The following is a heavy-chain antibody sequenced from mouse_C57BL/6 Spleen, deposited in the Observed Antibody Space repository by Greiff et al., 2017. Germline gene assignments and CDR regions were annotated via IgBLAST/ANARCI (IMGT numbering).Heavy chain of an antibody. J-gene: IGHJ4*01. CDR1: GFSLTSYG. D-gene: IGHD3-3*01. V-gene: IGHV2-2*01. CDR3: ARNSGTDYAMDY. CDR2: IWSGGST. Sequence: VHLVESGPGLVQPSQSLSITCTVSGFSLTSYGVHWVRPSPGKGLEWLGVIWSGGSTDYNAAFISRLSISKDNSKSQVFFKMNRLQADDTAIYYCARNSGTDYAMDYWGQGTSVTVSS.